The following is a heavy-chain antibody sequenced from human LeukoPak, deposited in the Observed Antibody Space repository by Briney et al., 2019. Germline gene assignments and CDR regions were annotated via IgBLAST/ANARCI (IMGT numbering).Heavy chain of an antibody. Sequence: GGSLRLSCAPSGFTFSSYAMSWVRQAPGKGLEWVSDIFDSGRSTYYADSVKFRFNIPRQNPTDAVFLQMHSLRGEEPGVSYCGKDSEVAATLHYYGMDVWGQGTTVTVSS. V-gene: IGHV3-23*01. CDR2: IFDSGRST. J-gene: IGHJ6*02. CDR3: GKDSEVAATLHYYGMDV. D-gene: IGHD2-15*01. CDR1: GFTFSSYA.